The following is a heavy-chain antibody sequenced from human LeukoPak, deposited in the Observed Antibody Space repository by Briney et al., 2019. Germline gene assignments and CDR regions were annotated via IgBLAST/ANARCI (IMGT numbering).Heavy chain of an antibody. CDR1: GYTFTGNH. Sequence: ASVKVSCKASGYTFTGNHMHWVRQAPGQGLEWMGWINPNSGGTNYAQKSQGRVTMTRDTSISTAYMELSRLRSDDTAVYYCAREQAYDYVWGSYRGEFDYWGQGTLVTVSS. D-gene: IGHD3-16*02. V-gene: IGHV1-2*02. CDR2: INPNSGGT. CDR3: AREQAYDYVWGSYRGEFDY. J-gene: IGHJ4*02.